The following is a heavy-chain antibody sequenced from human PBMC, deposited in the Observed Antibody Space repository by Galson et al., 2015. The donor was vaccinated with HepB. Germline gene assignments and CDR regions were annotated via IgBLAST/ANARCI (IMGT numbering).Heavy chain of an antibody. CDR1: GFIFSDYY. Sequence: SLRLFCAASGFIFSDYYMSWIRQAPGKGLEWVSYISSGSNYTNYADSVKGRFTISRDNAKNSLYLQMNSLRAEDTAVYYCARAYTSGWIDYWGQGTLVTVSS. V-gene: IGHV3-11*05. CDR3: ARAYTSGWIDY. J-gene: IGHJ4*02. CDR2: ISSGSNYT. D-gene: IGHD6-19*01.